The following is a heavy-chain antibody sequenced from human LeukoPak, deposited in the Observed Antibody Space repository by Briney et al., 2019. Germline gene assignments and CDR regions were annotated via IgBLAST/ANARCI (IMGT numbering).Heavy chain of an antibody. CDR3: ARAAVTHIENWFDP. CDR2: ISSSSSYI. V-gene: IGHV3-21*01. CDR1: GFTFSSYS. J-gene: IGHJ5*02. D-gene: IGHD4-4*01. Sequence: GGSLRLSCAASGFTFSSYSMNWVCQAPGKGLEWVSSISSSSSYIYYADSVKGRFTISRDNAKNSLYLQMNSLRAEDTAVYYCARAAVTHIENWFDPWGQGTLVTVSS.